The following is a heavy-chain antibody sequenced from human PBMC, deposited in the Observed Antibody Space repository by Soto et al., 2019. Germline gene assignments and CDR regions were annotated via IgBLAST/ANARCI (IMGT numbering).Heavy chain of an antibody. J-gene: IGHJ4*02. CDR1: GYSISNGYY. V-gene: IGHV4-61*01. Sequence: PSETLSLTCAVSGYSISNGYYWGRIRQPPGKGLEWIGYLYYSGITNYNPSLKSRVSTSLDPSKNQFSLKLTSVTAADTAVYYCASHRSGYAFQWGQGTLVTV. CDR2: LYYSGIT. D-gene: IGHD5-12*01. CDR3: ASHRSGYAFQ.